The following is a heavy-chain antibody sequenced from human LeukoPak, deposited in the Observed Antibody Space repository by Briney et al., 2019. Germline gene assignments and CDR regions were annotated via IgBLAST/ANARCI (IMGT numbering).Heavy chain of an antibody. CDR1: GFTVSSNY. V-gene: IGHV3-66*01. D-gene: IGHD3-22*01. CDR3: ARGALPYYDSSGAHFDY. Sequence: PGGSLRLSCAASGFTVSSNYMSWVRPAPGKGLEWVSVIYSGGSTYYADSVKGRFTISRDNSKNTLYLQMNSLRAEDTAVYYCARGALPYYDSSGAHFDYWGQGTLVTVSS. J-gene: IGHJ4*02. CDR2: IYSGGST.